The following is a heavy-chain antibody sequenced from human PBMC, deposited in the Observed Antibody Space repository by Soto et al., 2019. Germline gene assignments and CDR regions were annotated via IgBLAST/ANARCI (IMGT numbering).Heavy chain of an antibody. J-gene: IGHJ4*02. CDR2: IYSGGST. CDR3: ARDPPGIAASGGGG. V-gene: IGHV3-53*01. D-gene: IGHD6-13*01. Sequence: EVQLVESGGGLIQPGGSLRLSCAASGFTVSNNYMRWVRQAPGKGLEWVSLIYSGGSTHYADSVKGRFTISRDNSKNHLYLQMKSPRVEDTAVYFRARDPPGIAASGGGGWGQGTLVTVSS. CDR1: GFTVSNNY.